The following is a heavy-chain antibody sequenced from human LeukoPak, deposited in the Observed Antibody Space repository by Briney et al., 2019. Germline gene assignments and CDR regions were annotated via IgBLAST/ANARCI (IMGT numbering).Heavy chain of an antibody. J-gene: IGHJ4*02. D-gene: IGHD3-22*01. Sequence: TSETLSLTCTVSGGSISSSSYYWGWIRQPPGKGLEWIGSIYYSGSTYYNPSLKSRVTISVDTSKNQFSLKLSSATAADTAVYYCARYYYDSSGPNFDYWGQGTLVTVSS. CDR2: IYYSGST. CDR1: GGSISSSSYY. CDR3: ARYYYDSSGPNFDY. V-gene: IGHV4-39*01.